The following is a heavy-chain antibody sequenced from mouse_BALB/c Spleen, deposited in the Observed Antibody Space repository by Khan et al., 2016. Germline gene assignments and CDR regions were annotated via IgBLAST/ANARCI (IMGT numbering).Heavy chain of an antibody. V-gene: IGHV4-1*02. CDR2: INPDSSTI. Sequence: EVKLLESGGGLVQPGGSLKLSCAASGFDFSRYWMSWVRQAPGKGLELIGEINPDSSTINYTPSLKDKFIISRDNAKNTLYLQMSKVRSEDTARYYRARAGYYGYLAYWGQGTLVTVSA. CDR3: ARAGYYGYLAY. D-gene: IGHD1-1*01. CDR1: GFDFSRYW. J-gene: IGHJ3*01.